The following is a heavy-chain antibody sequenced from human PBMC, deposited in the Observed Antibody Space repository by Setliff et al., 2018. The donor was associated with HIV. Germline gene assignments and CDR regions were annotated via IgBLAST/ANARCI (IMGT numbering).Heavy chain of an antibody. CDR2: IGGSGGST. J-gene: IGHJ4*02. V-gene: IGHV3-23*01. D-gene: IGHD5-12*01. Sequence: GGSLRLSCAANGFSFSSYAMSWVRQAPGKGLEWVSGIGGSGGSTYYADSVKGRFTISRDYSKNMVYLQMNSLRAEDTGVYYCHSGYDTEEQSYFDYWGQGTLVTVS. CDR1: GFSFSSYA. CDR3: HSGYDTEEQSYFDY.